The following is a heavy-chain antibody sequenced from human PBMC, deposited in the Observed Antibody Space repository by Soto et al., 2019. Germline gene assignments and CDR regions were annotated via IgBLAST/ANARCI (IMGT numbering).Heavy chain of an antibody. D-gene: IGHD4-17*01. CDR1: GGSISSYY. J-gene: IGHJ3*02. Sequence: QVQLQESGPGLVKPSETLSLTCTVSGGSISSYYWSWIRQRPGKGLEWIGYIYYSGSTNYNPSLKSRGAISVDTSKNQFSLKLSSVTAADTAVYYCARDRHYGDYYAFDIWGQGTMVTVSS. V-gene: IGHV4-59*01. CDR3: ARDRHYGDYYAFDI. CDR2: IYYSGST.